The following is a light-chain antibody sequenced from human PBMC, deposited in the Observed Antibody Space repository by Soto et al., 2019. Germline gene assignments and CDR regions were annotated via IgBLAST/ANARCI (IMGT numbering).Light chain of an antibody. Sequence: EVALTQSPGTLSLSPGERATLSCSATQSISSSYLTWYQHRSRQAPRLLIYGASSRATGIPDRFSGSGSGTDFSLTISRLEPEDFAVYYCQQYGSSSYTFGQGTQLEIK. CDR1: QSISSSY. CDR2: GAS. V-gene: IGKV3-20*01. CDR3: QQYGSSSYT. J-gene: IGKJ2*01.